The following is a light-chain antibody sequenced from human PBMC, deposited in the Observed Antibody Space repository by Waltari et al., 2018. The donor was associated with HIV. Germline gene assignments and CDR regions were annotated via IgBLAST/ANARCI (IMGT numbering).Light chain of an antibody. Sequence: EVVLTQSPGTLSLSPGDSATLSCRASQSLISDYLAWYQQKPGQAPSLLVYSASNRAAGVPDRFEGGGFGTEFTLTITRLEPEDSAVYYCQHSFGTFGQGTKVEI. V-gene: IGKV3-20*01. CDR1: QSLISDY. CDR3: QHSFGT. CDR2: SAS. J-gene: IGKJ1*01.